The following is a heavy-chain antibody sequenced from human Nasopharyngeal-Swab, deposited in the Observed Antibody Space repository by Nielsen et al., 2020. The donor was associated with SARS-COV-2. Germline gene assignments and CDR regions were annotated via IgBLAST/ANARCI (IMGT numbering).Heavy chain of an antibody. CDR2: IKEDGSEK. CDR1: GFTFSRYR. J-gene: IGHJ4*02. CDR3: ARENSGWNDY. V-gene: IGHV3-7*01. D-gene: IGHD6-19*01. Sequence: GGSLRLSCGASGFTFSRYRMNWVRQAPGKGLEWVANIKEDGSEKYYVDSLKGRFTISRDNARNSLYLQMNSLSAEDTAVYYCARENSGWNDYWGQGTLVTVSS.